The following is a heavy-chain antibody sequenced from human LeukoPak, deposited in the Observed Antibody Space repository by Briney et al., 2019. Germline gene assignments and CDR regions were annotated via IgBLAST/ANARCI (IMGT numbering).Heavy chain of an antibody. CDR3: ARDDSSGWPYYFDY. D-gene: IGHD6-19*01. Sequence: PGASVKVSCKASGGTFSSYAISWVRRAPGQGLEWMGRIIPILGIANYAQKFQGRVTITADKSTSTAYMELSSLRSEDTAVYYCARDDSSGWPYYFDYWGQGTLVTVSS. V-gene: IGHV1-69*04. CDR2: IIPILGIA. J-gene: IGHJ4*02. CDR1: GGTFSSYA.